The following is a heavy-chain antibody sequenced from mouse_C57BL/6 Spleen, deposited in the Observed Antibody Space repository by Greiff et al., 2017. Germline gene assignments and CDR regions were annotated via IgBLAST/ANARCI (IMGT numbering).Heavy chain of an antibody. Sequence: EVQLQQSGPELVKPGASVKIPCKASGYTFTDYNMDWVKQSHGKSLEWIGDINPNNGGTIYNQKFKGKATLTVDKSSSTAYMELRSLTSEDTAVYYCAREDYSNYNFAYWGQGTLVTVSA. J-gene: IGHJ3*01. CDR3: AREDYSNYNFAY. CDR1: GYTFTDYN. CDR2: INPNNGGT. V-gene: IGHV1-18*01. D-gene: IGHD2-5*01.